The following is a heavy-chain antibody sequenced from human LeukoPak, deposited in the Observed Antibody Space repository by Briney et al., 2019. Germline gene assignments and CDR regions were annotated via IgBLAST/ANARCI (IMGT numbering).Heavy chain of an antibody. D-gene: IGHD6-19*01. Sequence: PGGSLRLSCAASGFTFSSYAMSWVRQAPGKGLEWVSSISSSSSYIYYADSVKGRFTISRDNAKNSLYLQMNSLRAEDTAVYYCAREWDSSGWYGGYYYYYGMDVWGQGTTVTVSS. CDR1: GFTFSSYA. CDR2: ISSSSSYI. V-gene: IGHV3-21*01. CDR3: AREWDSSGWYGGYYYYYGMDV. J-gene: IGHJ6*02.